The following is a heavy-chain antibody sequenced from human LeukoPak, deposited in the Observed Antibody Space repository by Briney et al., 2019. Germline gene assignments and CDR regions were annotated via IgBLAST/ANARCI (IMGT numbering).Heavy chain of an antibody. CDR3: TTRPLEN. Sequence: GWLLRVSCAASGITFSNAWMSWVRKAPGKGLEWVGRIKSKTDGGTTDYAAPVKGRFTISRDDSKNTLYLQMNSLKTEDTAVYYCTTRPLENWGQGTLVTVSS. CDR1: GITFSNAW. J-gene: IGHJ4*02. V-gene: IGHV3-15*01. CDR2: IKSKTDGGTT.